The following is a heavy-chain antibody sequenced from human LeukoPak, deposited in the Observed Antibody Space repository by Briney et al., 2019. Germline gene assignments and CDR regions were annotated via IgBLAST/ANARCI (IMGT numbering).Heavy chain of an antibody. J-gene: IGHJ4*02. CDR1: GGSISSSSYY. D-gene: IGHD3-22*01. Sequence: PSETLSLTCTVSGGSISSSSYYWGWIRQPPGKGLEWIGSVYYTGASYYNPSLKSRVTISIDTSKKHFSLKLTSVTAADTAVYYCARVGDTSGYYYFLDYWGQGTLVTVSS. V-gene: IGHV4-39*07. CDR3: ARVGDTSGYYYFLDY. CDR2: VYYTGAS.